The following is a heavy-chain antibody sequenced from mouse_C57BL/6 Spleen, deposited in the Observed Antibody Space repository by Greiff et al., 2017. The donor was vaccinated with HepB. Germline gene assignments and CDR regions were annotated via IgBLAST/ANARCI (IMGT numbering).Heavy chain of an antibody. CDR3: ARVADYYGSSYDYFDY. V-gene: IGHV1-52*01. CDR2: IDPSDSET. CDR1: GYTFTSYW. Sequence: QVQLQQPGAELVRPGSSVKLSCKASGYTFTSYWMHWVKQRPIQGLEWIGNIDPSDSETHYNQKFKDKATLTVDKYSSTAYMQLSSLTSEDSAVYYCARVADYYGSSYDYFDYWGQGTTLTVSS. J-gene: IGHJ2*01. D-gene: IGHD1-1*01.